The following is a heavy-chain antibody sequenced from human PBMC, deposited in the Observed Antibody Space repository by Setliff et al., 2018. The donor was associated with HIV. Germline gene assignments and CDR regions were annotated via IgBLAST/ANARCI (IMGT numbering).Heavy chain of an antibody. CDR3: ARADPFFPPVRDYGSGSYYIYYYYYYGMDV. J-gene: IGHJ6*02. V-gene: IGHV1-46*01. D-gene: IGHD3-10*01. CDR2: INPSGGST. Sequence: AASVKVSCKASGYTFTSYYMHWVRQAPGQGLEWMGIINPSGGSTSYAQKFQGRVTMTRDTSTSTVYMELSSLRSEDTAVYYRARADPFFPPVRDYGSGSYYIYYYYYYGMDVWGQGTTVTVSS. CDR1: GYTFTSYY.